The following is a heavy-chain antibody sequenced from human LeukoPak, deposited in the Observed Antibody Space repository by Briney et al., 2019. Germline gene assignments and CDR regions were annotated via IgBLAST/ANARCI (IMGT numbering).Heavy chain of an antibody. CDR1: EFTFSSHS. V-gene: IGHV3-21*01. CDR2: ISRSGGSI. D-gene: IGHD2-2*01. Sequence: GSLRLSCAASEFTFSSHSMNWVRQAPGKGLEWVSSISRSGGSIYYADSLKGRFTISRDNAKNSLYLQMNSLRAEDTAVYFCARSLKVSAALDVFDIWGRGTMVTVSS. J-gene: IGHJ3*02. CDR3: ARSLKVSAALDVFDI.